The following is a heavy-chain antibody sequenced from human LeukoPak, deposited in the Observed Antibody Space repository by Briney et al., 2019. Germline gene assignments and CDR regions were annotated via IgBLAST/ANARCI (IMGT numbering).Heavy chain of an antibody. J-gene: IGHJ3*02. V-gene: IGHV4-38-2*02. D-gene: IGHD4-23*01. CDR3: ARENDYGGNSNAFDI. CDR1: GYSISSGYY. Sequence: PSETLSLTCTVSGYSISSGYYWGWIRQPPGKGLEWIGSIYHSGSTYYNPSLKSRVTISVDTSKNQFSLKLSSVTAADTAVYYCARENDYGGNSNAFDIWGQGTMVTVSS. CDR2: IYHSGST.